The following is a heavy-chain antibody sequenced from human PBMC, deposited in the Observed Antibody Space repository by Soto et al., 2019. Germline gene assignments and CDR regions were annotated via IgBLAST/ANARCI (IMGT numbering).Heavy chain of an antibody. D-gene: IGHD3-16*01. V-gene: IGHV3-33*01. CDR2: IWYDGSKK. CDR3: ARWGNNKILDY. Sequence: QVQLVESGGGVVQPGRSLRLSCAASGFTFSSNGMHWVRQVPGKGLGWVAVIWYDGSKKYYADSVKGRFTISRDNSKNTLYLEMNSLRAEDTAVYYCARWGNNKILDYWGQGTLVTVSS. J-gene: IGHJ4*02. CDR1: GFTFSSNG.